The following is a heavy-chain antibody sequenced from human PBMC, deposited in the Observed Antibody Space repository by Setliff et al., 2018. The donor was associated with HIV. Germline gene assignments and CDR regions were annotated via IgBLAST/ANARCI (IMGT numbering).Heavy chain of an antibody. CDR1: GDSLSRSSNH. D-gene: IGHD3-22*01. J-gene: IGHJ4*02. CDR2: TYYSGST. CDR3: ARYPHYYDSSGHYSWFYFDF. V-gene: IGHV4-39*07. Sequence: PSETLSPTCTVSGDSLSRSSNHWGWIRQPPGKGLEWIGNTYYSGSTYYNPSLKSRFTISVDTSKNQFSLKMTSVTAADTAVYYCARYPHYYDSSGHYSWFYFDFWGQGTLVTVSS.